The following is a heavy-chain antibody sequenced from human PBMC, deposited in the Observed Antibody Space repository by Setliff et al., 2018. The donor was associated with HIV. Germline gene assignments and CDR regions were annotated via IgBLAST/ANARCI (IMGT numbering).Heavy chain of an antibody. D-gene: IGHD3-10*01. J-gene: IGHJ6*03. CDR1: GYTFSNYG. Sequence: ASVKVSCKASGYTFSNYGISWVRQAPGQGLEWMGWISPYNGNTNYAQKFQGRVTITTDESTSTAYMELSSLRSEDTAVYYCARDGSKNYYYYYMDVWGKGTTVTVSS. CDR3: ARDGSKNYYYYYMDV. V-gene: IGHV1-18*01. CDR2: ISPYNGNT.